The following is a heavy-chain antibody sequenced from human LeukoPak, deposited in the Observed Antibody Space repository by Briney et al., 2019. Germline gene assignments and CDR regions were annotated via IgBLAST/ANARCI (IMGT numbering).Heavy chain of an antibody. V-gene: IGHV3-23*01. CDR1: GFTFSSYA. Sequence: PGGSLRLSCAASGFTFSSYAMSWIRQAPGKGLEWVSSIFGGGAGTHYADYVKGRFTISRDNSKNTLYLQMNSLRAEDTALYYCAKDLITPRSVGGSEKVDYWGQGTLVTVSS. D-gene: IGHD3-16*01. CDR3: AKDLITPRSVGGSEKVDY. J-gene: IGHJ4*02. CDR2: IFGGGAGT.